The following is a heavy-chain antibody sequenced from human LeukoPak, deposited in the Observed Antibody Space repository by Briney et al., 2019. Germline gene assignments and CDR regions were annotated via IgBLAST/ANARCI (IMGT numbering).Heavy chain of an antibody. J-gene: IGHJ4*02. CDR2: INHSGST. Sequence: PGGSLRLSCTASGFTFNSYDMSWIRQPPGKGLEWIGEINHSGSTNYNPSLKSRVTISVDTSKNQFSLKLSSVTAADTAVYYCARRPTWGDFWSGYYLGFDYWGQGTLVTVSS. D-gene: IGHD3-3*01. V-gene: IGHV4-34*01. CDR1: GFTFNSYD. CDR3: ARRPTWGDFWSGYYLGFDY.